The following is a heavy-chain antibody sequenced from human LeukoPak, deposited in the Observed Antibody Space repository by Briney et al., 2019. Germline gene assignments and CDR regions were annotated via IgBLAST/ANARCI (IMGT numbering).Heavy chain of an antibody. CDR1: GFTVSNNY. CDR3: AKGSGYYYDSSGYFGEYFDY. D-gene: IGHD3-22*01. Sequence: PGGSLRLSCAASGFTVSNNYMSWVRQAPGKGLEWVSAISGSGGSTYYADSVKGRFTISRDNSKHTLYLQMNSLRAEDTAVYYCAKGSGYYYDSSGYFGEYFDYWGQGTLVTVSS. J-gene: IGHJ4*02. CDR2: ISGSGGST. V-gene: IGHV3-23*01.